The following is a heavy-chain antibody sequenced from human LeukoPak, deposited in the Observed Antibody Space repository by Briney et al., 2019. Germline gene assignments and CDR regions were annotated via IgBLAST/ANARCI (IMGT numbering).Heavy chain of an antibody. D-gene: IGHD3-22*01. CDR3: AKEKEGFGTMIVVPPVLGPYFDY. CDR1: GFTFSSYG. J-gene: IGHJ4*02. Sequence: PGGSLRLSCAASGFTFSSYGMSWVRQAPGKGLEWVSAISGSGGSTYYADSVKGRFTISRDNSKNTLYLQMNSLRAKDTAVYYCAKEKEGFGTMIVVPPVLGPYFDYWGQGTLVTVSS. CDR2: ISGSGGST. V-gene: IGHV3-23*01.